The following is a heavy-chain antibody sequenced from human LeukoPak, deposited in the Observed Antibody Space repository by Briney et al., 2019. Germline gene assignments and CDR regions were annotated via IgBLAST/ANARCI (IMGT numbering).Heavy chain of an antibody. J-gene: IGHJ4*02. CDR1: GXTFSSYS. Sequence: PGGSLRLSCAASGXTFSSYSMNWVRQAPGKGLEWVSYISSSSSTIYYADSVKGRFTISRDNAKNSLYLQMNSLRDEDTAVYYCARVPYGSGSYYPDYWGQGTLVTVSS. D-gene: IGHD3-10*01. CDR2: ISSSSSTI. CDR3: ARVPYGSGSYYPDY. V-gene: IGHV3-48*02.